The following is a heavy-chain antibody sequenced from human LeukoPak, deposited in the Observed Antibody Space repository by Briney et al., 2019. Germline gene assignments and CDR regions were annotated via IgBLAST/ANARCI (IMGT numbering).Heavy chain of an antibody. CDR2: INPDGSYT. D-gene: IGHD2-2*01. Sequence: GGSLRLSCAASGFTFSSYWMHWVRQAPGKGLVWVSRINPDGSYTTYADSVKGRFTISRDNAKNTLYLQMNSLRAEDTAVYYCVQYCTSTACTEDYWGQGTLVTVSS. CDR3: VQYCTSTACTEDY. CDR1: GFTFSSYW. J-gene: IGHJ4*02. V-gene: IGHV3-74*01.